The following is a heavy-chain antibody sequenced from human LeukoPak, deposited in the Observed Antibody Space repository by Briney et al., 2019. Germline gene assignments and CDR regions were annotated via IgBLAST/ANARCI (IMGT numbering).Heavy chain of an antibody. CDR3: ARGTYDGSGYYLPY. CDR2: INQDGSER. D-gene: IGHD3-22*01. V-gene: IGHV3-7*01. J-gene: IGHJ4*02. CDR1: GFIFSGYW. Sequence: GGSLRLSCAASGFIFSGYWMTWVRQAPGKGLEWVANINQDGSERYYVDSVRGRFTISRDNAKNSLYLQLSSLRAEDTAVYYCARGTYDGSGYYLPYWGQGTLVTVSS.